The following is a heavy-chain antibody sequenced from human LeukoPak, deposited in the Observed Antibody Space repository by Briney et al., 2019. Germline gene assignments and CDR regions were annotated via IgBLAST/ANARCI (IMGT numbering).Heavy chain of an antibody. J-gene: IGHJ4*02. D-gene: IGHD4-23*01. CDR1: EYTLSGHY. CDR2: INPTGDST. CDR3: AREASGGYFDY. V-gene: IGHV1-46*01. Sequence: GASVKVSCKASEYTLSGHYMHWVRQAPGQGVEWVGLINPTGDSTNYAQNFRGRVTMTRDTSTSTVYMDLNSLRSEDTAVYYCAREASGGYFDYWGQGTLVTVSS.